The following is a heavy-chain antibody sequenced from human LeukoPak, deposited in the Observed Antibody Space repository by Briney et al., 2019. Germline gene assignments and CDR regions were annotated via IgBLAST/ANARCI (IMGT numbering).Heavy chain of an antibody. Sequence: PGGSLRLSCAASGFTFSDSYMTWIRQAPGKGLEWVSFISNSGDSIYYADSVKGRFTISRDNAKNSLYLQMNSLRAEDTAVYYCAREPYDYVWGSYRYTFDAFDIWGQGTMVTVSS. CDR3: AREPYDYVWGSYRYTFDAFDI. CDR2: ISNSGDSI. V-gene: IGHV3-11*04. D-gene: IGHD3-16*02. CDR1: GFTFSDSY. J-gene: IGHJ3*02.